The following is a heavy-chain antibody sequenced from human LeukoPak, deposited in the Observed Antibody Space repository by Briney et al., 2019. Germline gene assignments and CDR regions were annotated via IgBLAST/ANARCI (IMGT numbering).Heavy chain of an antibody. CDR2: INPNSGGT. D-gene: IGHD3-10*01. CDR1: GYTFTGYY. J-gene: IGHJ5*02. CDR3: ARDLIRGKGFDP. Sequence: ASVKVSCKASGYTFTGYYMHWVRQAPGQGLEWMGRINPNSGGTNYAQKFQGRVTMTRDTSISTAYMELSRLRSDDTAVYYCARDLIRGKGFDPWGQGTLVTVSS. V-gene: IGHV1-2*06.